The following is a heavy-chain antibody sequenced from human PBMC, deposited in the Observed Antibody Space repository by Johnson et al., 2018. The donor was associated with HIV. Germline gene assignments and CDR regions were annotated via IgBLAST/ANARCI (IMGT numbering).Heavy chain of an antibody. CDR1: GFTFSTYG. V-gene: IGHV3-64*01. CDR2: ISNNGDST. CDR3: ARGGRGHDAFDI. Sequence: VQLVESGGGLVQPGGSLRLSCAASGFTFSTYGMHWVRQAPGKGLEYLSAISNNGDSTYYVKSVKGRFTISRENAKNSLYLQMNSLRAGDTAVYYCARGGRGHDAFDIWGQGTMVTVSS. J-gene: IGHJ3*02.